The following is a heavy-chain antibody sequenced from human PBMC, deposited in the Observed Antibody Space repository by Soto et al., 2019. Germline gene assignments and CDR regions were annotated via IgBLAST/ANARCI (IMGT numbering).Heavy chain of an antibody. V-gene: IGHV4-30-2*01. Sequence: SETLSLTCAVSGGSISSGGYSWSWIRQPPGKGLEWIGYIYHSGSTYYNPSLKSRVTISVDRSKNQFSLKLSSVTAADTAVYYCARGAFESFSLSGYLDYWGQGTLVTVSS. CDR3: ARGAFESFSLSGYLDY. D-gene: IGHD3-22*01. CDR1: GGSISSGGYS. J-gene: IGHJ4*02. CDR2: IYHSGST.